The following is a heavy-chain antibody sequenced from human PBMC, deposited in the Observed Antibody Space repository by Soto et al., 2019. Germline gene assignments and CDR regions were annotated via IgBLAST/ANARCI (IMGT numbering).Heavy chain of an antibody. D-gene: IGHD1-26*01. CDR2: IYHSGST. CDR1: NASITSSGYY. J-gene: IGHJ4*02. V-gene: IGHV4-31*03. Sequence: QVQLQESGPRLVEASQTLSLTCTVSNASITSSGYYSSWVRQPPGKRLEWIGYIYHSGSTFYSPSLQSRLTMPVDTSKNQFSLTLRSVTAADTAVYHCARMSGTYYVPDYWGQGTLVTVSS. CDR3: ARMSGTYYVPDY.